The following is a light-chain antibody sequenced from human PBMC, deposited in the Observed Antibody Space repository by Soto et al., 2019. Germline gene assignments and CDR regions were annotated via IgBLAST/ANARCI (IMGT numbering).Light chain of an antibody. J-gene: IGLJ3*02. Sequence: QSVLTQPPSASGTPGQRVTISCSGSSSNIGSNTVNWYQQLPGTAPKLLIYSNNQRPSGVPDRFSGSKSGTSASLAISGLQSEDEADYYCAAWDDRRWVFGGGTKLTVL. CDR2: SNN. CDR3: AAWDDRRWV. V-gene: IGLV1-44*01. CDR1: SSNIGSNT.